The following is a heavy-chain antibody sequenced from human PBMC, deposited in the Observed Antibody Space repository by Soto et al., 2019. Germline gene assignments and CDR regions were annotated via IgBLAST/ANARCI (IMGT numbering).Heavy chain of an antibody. CDR1: GGSLSSYY. V-gene: IGHV4-34*01. J-gene: IGHJ6*02. Sequence: SETLSLTCTVYGGSLSSYYWNWIRQPPGKGLEWIGEIYHSGTTNYNPSLKSRVTISADTSKNQFSLKLTSVTAADTAVYYCARSERTLSYYYGMDVWGQGTKVTVSS. CDR2: IYHSGTT. CDR3: ARSERTLSYYYGMDV.